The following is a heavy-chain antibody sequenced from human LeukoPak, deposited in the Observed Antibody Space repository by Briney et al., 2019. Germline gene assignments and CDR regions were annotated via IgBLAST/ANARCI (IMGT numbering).Heavy chain of an antibody. D-gene: IGHD3-3*01. CDR3: AAVGEWLSNAFNT. CDR1: GFTFSIAW. Sequence: PGGSLRLSCAASGFTFSIAWMSWVRQAPGQGLEWVGRTKSRGDGETRDYAAPVKDRFIISRDDSKNTLYLQMNSLRTEDTAIYYCAAVGEWLSNAFNTWGQGTLVTVSA. J-gene: IGHJ3*02. CDR2: TKSRGDGETR. V-gene: IGHV3-15*01.